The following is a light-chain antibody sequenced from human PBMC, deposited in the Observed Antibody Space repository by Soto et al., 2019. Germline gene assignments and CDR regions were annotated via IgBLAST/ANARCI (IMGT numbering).Light chain of an antibody. J-gene: IGKJ3*01. CDR2: NAA. CDR1: QRIDTS. V-gene: IGKV3-15*01. Sequence: EIVMTQAPATLSVSPGERATLSCRASQRIDTSLAWYQQRPGQAPRLLLYNAATRATGIPARFSGRGFGKEFNLTISSLQSEDFALYYCQQYYKWPPFTFGNGTKVGI. CDR3: QQYYKWPPFT.